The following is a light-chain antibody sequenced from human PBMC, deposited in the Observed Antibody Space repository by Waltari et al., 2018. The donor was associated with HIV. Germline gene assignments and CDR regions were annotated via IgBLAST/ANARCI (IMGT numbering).Light chain of an antibody. CDR1: ALPKKY. CDR2: VDT. V-gene: IGLV3-10*01. J-gene: IGLJ3*02. CDR3: YSTDSSGNHRV. Sequence: SYELTQPPSVSVSPGQTDRITCSGDALPKKYASWYQQKSGQAPVLVIYVDTKRPSGIPERFSGSSSGTMATLTISGAQVEDEADYYCYSTDSSGNHRVFGGGTKLTVL.